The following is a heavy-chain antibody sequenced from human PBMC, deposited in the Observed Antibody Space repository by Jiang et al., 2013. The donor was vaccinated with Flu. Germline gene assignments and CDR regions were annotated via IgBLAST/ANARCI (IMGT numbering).Heavy chain of an antibody. CDR1: GDTFSDYT. CDR3: ARDDEDYYYGMDV. CDR2: IIPMFGTA. V-gene: IGHV1-69*06. Sequence: SGAEVKQPGSSVKVSCKTSGDTFSDYTINWVRQAPGQGLEWMGEIIPMFGTAIYAQKFQGRVTITADKSTNTAYMELTSLTSEDTAVYYCARDDEDYYYGMDVWGHGTTVTVSS. J-gene: IGHJ6*02.